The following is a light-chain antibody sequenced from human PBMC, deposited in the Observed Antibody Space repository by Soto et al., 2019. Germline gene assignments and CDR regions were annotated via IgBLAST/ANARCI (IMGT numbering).Light chain of an antibody. J-gene: IGKJ3*01. CDR3: QRYDNHRGQIT. CDR2: DAS. Sequence: DIQMTQSPSSLSASVGDRVTITCQASQDKSNYLNWYQQKPGKAPKLMIYDASNVKTGAPSRYSRSGTRTDYNFTINSRQHEDTASYYCQRYDNHRGQITFGHGTKVDIK. V-gene: IGKV1-33*01. CDR1: QDKSNY.